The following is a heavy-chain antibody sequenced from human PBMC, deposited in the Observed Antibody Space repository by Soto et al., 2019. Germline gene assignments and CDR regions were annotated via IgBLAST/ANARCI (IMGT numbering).Heavy chain of an antibody. CDR2: ISGSGGST. D-gene: IGHD1-7*01. CDR3: AKVGGTIRGKTDY. J-gene: IGHJ4*02. V-gene: IGHV3-23*01. Sequence: GGSLRLSCAASGFTFSSYAMSWVRQAPGKGLEWVSAISGSGGSTYYADSVKGRFTISRENSKNTLYLQMNSLRAKDTAVYYCAKVGGTIRGKTDYWGQGTLVTVSS. CDR1: GFTFSSYA.